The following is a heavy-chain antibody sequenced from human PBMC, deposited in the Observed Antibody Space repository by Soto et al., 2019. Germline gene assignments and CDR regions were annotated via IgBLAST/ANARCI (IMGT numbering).Heavy chain of an antibody. CDR2: ISSSSSYI. Sequence: EVQLVESGGGLVKPGGSLRLSCAASGFTFSSYSMNWVRQAPGKGLEWVSSISSSSSYIYYADSVKGRFTISRDNAKKSLYLQINSLKAEDTAVYYCARVANDGDYVDYWGQGTLVTVSS. V-gene: IGHV3-21*01. CDR1: GFTFSSYS. J-gene: IGHJ4*02. D-gene: IGHD1-1*01. CDR3: ARVANDGDYVDY.